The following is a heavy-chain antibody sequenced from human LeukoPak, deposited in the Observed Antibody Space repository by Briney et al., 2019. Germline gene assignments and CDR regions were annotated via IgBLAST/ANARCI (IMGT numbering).Heavy chain of an antibody. V-gene: IGHV3-48*03. Sequence: GGSLRLSCAASGFTFDDYGMSWVRQAPGKGLEWVSYISSSGSTIYYADSVKGRFTISRDNAKNSPYLQMNSLRAEDTAVYYCARGRPTMVRGVNDYWGQGTLVTVSS. CDR1: GFTFDDYG. J-gene: IGHJ4*02. CDR2: ISSSGSTI. CDR3: ARGRPTMVRGVNDY. D-gene: IGHD3-10*01.